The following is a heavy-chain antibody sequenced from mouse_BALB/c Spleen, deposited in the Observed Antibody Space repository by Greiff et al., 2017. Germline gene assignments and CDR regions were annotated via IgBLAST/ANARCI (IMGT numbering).Heavy chain of an antibody. Sequence: VQLQQSGPSLVKPSQTLSLTCSVTGDSITSGYWNWIRKFPGNKLEYMGYISYSGSTYYNPSLKSRISITRDTSKNQYYLQLNSVTTEDTATYYCARNYGSSYRYYAMDYWGQGTSVTVSS. J-gene: IGHJ4*01. V-gene: IGHV3-8*02. CDR2: ISYSGST. D-gene: IGHD1-1*01. CDR1: GDSITSGY. CDR3: ARNYGSSYRYYAMDY.